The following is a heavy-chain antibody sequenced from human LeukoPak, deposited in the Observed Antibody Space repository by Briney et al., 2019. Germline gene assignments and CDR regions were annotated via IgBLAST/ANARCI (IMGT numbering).Heavy chain of an antibody. V-gene: IGHV4-59*12. CDR3: ARGAFSGGYSTEYFQH. Sequence: SETLSLTCTVSGGSISNYYWSWIRQPPGKGLEWIGYIYYSGSTNYNPSLKSRVIISVDTSKNQFSLKLSSVTAADTAVYYCARGAFSGGYSTEYFQHWGQGTLVTVSS. CDR2: IYYSGST. CDR1: GGSISNYY. J-gene: IGHJ1*01. D-gene: IGHD5-12*01.